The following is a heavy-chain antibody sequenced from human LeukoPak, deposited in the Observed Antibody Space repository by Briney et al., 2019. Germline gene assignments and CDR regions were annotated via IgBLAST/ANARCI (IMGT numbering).Heavy chain of an antibody. Sequence: KPSETLSLTCAVYGGSFSGFYWTCLRHFPGEGLEWIGEISHIGGTNYHPSLKSRVTISVDTSKNHFSLKLYSMTAADTAVYYCASFRWGVGFEYWGPGTLVTVSS. CDR3: ASFRWGVGFEY. J-gene: IGHJ4*02. CDR2: ISHIGGT. D-gene: IGHD3-16*01. CDR1: GGSFSGFY. V-gene: IGHV4-34*01.